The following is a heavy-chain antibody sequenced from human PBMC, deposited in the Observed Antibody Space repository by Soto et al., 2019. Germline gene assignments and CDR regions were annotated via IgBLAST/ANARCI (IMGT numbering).Heavy chain of an antibody. D-gene: IGHD6-6*01. V-gene: IGHV3-23*01. Sequence: EVHLLESGGDLVQPGVSLRLSCAASGFNFSSFAMTWVRQAPGRWLEWVSLMSYNGAFTYYADSVKGRFTISRDNSKNMLYLEMSGLTAEDTATYYCAKGRYSSSAYHFDYWGQGTLVTVSS. CDR2: MSYNGAFT. CDR1: GFNFSSFA. J-gene: IGHJ4*02. CDR3: AKGRYSSSAYHFDY.